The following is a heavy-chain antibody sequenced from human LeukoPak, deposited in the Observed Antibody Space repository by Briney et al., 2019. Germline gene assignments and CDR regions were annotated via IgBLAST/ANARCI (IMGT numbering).Heavy chain of an antibody. V-gene: IGHV1-8*01. Sequence: ASVKVSCKASGYPFTGYDINWVRQATGQGLEWLGWMNTNSGKSGSAQKFQGRVTMTRDTSISTAYMELSSLRSEDTAVYYCARVWGSADYWGQGTLVTVSS. CDR3: ARVWGSADY. CDR2: MNTNSGKS. J-gene: IGHJ4*02. D-gene: IGHD3-16*01. CDR1: GYPFTGYD.